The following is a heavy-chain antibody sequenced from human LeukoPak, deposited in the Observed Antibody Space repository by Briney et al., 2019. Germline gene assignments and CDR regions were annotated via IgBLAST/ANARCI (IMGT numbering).Heavy chain of an antibody. J-gene: IGHJ4*02. V-gene: IGHV4-39*01. CDR2: IYYSGST. CDR1: GFTFSSYSMN. CDR3: ARHSSGWYYFDY. D-gene: IGHD6-19*01. Sequence: KTGGSLRLSCAASGFTFSSYSMNWVRQPPGKGLEWIGSIYYSGSTYYNPSLKSRVTISVDTSKNQFSLKLSSVTAADTAVYYCARHSSGWYYFDYWGQGTLVTVSS.